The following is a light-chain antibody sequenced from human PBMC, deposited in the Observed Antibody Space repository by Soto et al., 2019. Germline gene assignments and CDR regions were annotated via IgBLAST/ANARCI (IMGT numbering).Light chain of an antibody. CDR3: QQRSYPIT. CDR1: QSVSSN. V-gene: IGKV3-11*01. CDR2: DAS. J-gene: IGKJ5*01. Sequence: EIVMTQSPATLSVSPGERATLSCRASQSVSSNLAWYQQKPGQAPRLLIYDASHRATGIPVRFSGSGSESDFTLTISSLEPEDFAVYYCQQRSYPITFGQGRLLEIK.